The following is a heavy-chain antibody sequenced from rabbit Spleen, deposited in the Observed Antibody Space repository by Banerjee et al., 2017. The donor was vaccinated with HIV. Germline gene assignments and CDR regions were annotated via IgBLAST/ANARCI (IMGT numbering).Heavy chain of an antibody. CDR1: GLDFSSYS. CDR2: ITSGGST. CDR3: VRDRADIGGDYGPYYFDF. J-gene: IGHJ4*01. Sequence: QLKETGGGLVQLGGALTFFCKASGLDFSSYSVSWVRQAPGKGLEWIGYITSGGSTYYATWVNGRFTISSHNTQNTVYLKLNSLTAADTATYFCVRDRADIGGDYGPYYFDFWGPGTLVTVS. D-gene: IGHD2-1*01. V-gene: IGHV1S7*01.